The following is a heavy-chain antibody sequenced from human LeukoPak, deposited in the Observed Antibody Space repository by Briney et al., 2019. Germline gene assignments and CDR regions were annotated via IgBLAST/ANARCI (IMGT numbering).Heavy chain of an antibody. J-gene: IGHJ4*02. CDR1: GYTFTGHY. D-gene: IGHD1-26*01. Sequence: AASVKVSCKASGYTFTGHYMHWVRQAPGQGLEWMGWINPNSGGTNYAQKFQGRVTMTRDTSISTAYMELRSLRSDDTAVYYCARDPQWEFSQGFDYWGQGTLVTVSS. CDR3: ARDPQWEFSQGFDY. CDR2: INPNSGGT. V-gene: IGHV1-2*02.